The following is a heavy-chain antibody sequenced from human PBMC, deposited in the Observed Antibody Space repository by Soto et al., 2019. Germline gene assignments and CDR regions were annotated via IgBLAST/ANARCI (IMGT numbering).Heavy chain of an antibody. CDR2: ISSSGSTI. Sequence: PGGALRRSCAASGFTFSSYEMNWVRQAPGKGLEWVSYISSSGSTIYYADSVKGRFTISRDNAKNSLYLQMNSLRAEDTAVYYCARELGWHSRMGFDPWGQGTLVTVSS. CDR1: GFTFSSYE. D-gene: IGHD6-13*01. V-gene: IGHV3-48*03. CDR3: ARELGWHSRMGFDP. J-gene: IGHJ5*02.